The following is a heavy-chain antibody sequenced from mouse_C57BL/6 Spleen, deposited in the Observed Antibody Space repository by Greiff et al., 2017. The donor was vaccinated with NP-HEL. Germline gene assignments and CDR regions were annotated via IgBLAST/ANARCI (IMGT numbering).Heavy chain of an antibody. J-gene: IGHJ4*01. CDR2: IDPETGGT. CDR3: TRFGTTVVAPYYYAMDY. CDR1: GYTFTDYE. Sequence: VQLQQSGAELVRPGASVTLSCKASGYTFTDYEMHWVKQTPVHGLEWIGAIDPETGGTAYNQKFKGKAILTADKSSSTAYMELRSLTSEDSAVYYWTRFGTTVVAPYYYAMDYWGQGTSVTVSS. V-gene: IGHV1-15*01. D-gene: IGHD1-1*01.